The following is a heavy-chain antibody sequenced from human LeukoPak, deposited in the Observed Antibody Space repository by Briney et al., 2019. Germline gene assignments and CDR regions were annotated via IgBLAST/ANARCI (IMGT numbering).Heavy chain of an antibody. V-gene: IGHV3-23*01. CDR2: ISSSGGNT. CDR3: AKDSKTSGFDP. D-gene: IGHD2/OR15-2a*01. CDR1: GGSISSGGYY. Sequence: LSLTCTVSGGSISSGGYYWSWVRQAPGKGLEWVSLISSSGGNTYYADSVKGRFTISRDNSKNTLYLQMNSLRAEDTAVYYCAKDSKTSGFDPWGQGTLVTVSS. J-gene: IGHJ5*02.